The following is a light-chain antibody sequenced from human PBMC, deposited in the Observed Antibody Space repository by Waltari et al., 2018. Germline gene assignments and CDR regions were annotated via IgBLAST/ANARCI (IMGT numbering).Light chain of an antibody. CDR2: QDN. V-gene: IGLV3-1*01. J-gene: IGLJ2*01. CDR1: KLGNTY. CDR3: QAWDSRTAV. Sequence: SYELSQSPSVSVSLGQTASITCAGDKLGNTYVSWYRQRPGQSPVLVIYQDNRRPSGITERFSGSNSGNTATLTISGTQAMDEADYYCQAWDSRTAVFGGGTKLTVL.